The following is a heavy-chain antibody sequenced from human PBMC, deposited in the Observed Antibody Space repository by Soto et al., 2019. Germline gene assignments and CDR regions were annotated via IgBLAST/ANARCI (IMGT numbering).Heavy chain of an antibody. CDR1: GFTFSGYA. CDR3: ARDREWLVSPWFDP. J-gene: IGHJ5*02. Sequence: SLRLSCAASGFTFSGYAMHWVRQAPGKGLEWVAVISYDGSNKYYADSVKGRFTISRDNSKNTLYLQMNSLRAEDTAVYYCARDREWLVSPWFDPWGQGTLVTVSS. V-gene: IGHV3-30-3*01. CDR2: ISYDGSNK. D-gene: IGHD6-19*01.